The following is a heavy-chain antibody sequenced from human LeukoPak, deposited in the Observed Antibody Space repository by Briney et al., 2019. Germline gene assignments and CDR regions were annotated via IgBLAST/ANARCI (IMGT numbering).Heavy chain of an antibody. CDR2: IIPILGIA. Sequence: GASVKVSCKASGSTFSSYAISWVRQAPGQGLEWMGRIIPILGIANYAQKFQGRVTITADKSTSTAYMELSSLRSEDTAVYYCARDADIVATPPNYSGQGTLVTVSS. D-gene: IGHD5-12*01. V-gene: IGHV1-69*04. J-gene: IGHJ4*02. CDR3: ARDADIVATPPNY. CDR1: GSTFSSYA.